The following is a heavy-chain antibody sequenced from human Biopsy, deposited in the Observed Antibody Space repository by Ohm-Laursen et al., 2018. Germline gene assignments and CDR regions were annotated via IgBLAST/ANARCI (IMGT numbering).Heavy chain of an antibody. CDR2: IDPKTGGT. D-gene: IGHD3-3*01. CDR3: AKDLLEWSVPS. V-gene: IGHV1-2*02. Sequence: SVKVSCKASGYTFTGDYIHWVRQAPGQGLEWMGWIDPKTGGTEYAQKFRGRVTMTRDTSISTMYIDLSSLRSDDTAVYYCAKDLLEWSVPSWGQGTLVTVSS. J-gene: IGHJ4*02. CDR1: GYTFTGDY.